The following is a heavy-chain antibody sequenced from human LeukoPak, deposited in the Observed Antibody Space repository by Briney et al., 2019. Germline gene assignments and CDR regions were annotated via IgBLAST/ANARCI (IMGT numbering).Heavy chain of an antibody. CDR1: GGSISSSSYY. CDR2: IYYSGST. CDR3: ARTGYCSSTSCFGTFDY. V-gene: IGHV4-39*01. Sequence: SETLSLTCTVSGGSISSSSYYWGWIRQPPGKGLGWIGSIYYSGSTYYNPSLKSRVTISVDTSKNQFSLKLSSVTAADTAVYYCARTGYCSSTSCFGTFDYWGQGTLVTVSS. D-gene: IGHD2-2*01. J-gene: IGHJ4*02.